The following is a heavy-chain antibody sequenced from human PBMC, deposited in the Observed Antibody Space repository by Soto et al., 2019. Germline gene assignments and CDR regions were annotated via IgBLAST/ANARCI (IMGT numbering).Heavy chain of an antibody. V-gene: IGHV4-31*11. Sequence: QVQLQESGPRLVKPSQTLSLSCAVSGGSIISASYSWNWIRQSPGRGLAWIGHIYSSGSTYYNPSLKSRVSMSVDTSNNQFSLKLTSVTAADTPVYFCAREDAARIERWFDAWGQGILVTVSS. CDR1: GGSIISASYS. D-gene: IGHD6-6*01. CDR3: AREDAARIERWFDA. J-gene: IGHJ5*02. CDR2: IYSSGST.